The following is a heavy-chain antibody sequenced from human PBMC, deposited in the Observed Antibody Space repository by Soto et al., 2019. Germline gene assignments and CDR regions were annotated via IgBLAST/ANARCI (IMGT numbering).Heavy chain of an antibody. D-gene: IGHD3-9*01. CDR1: GGSISNGGYY. Sequence: TLSLTCTVSGGSISNGGYYWSWIRQHPGKGLEWIGYIYYNGDTYYNPSLESRITISVDTSKNQFSLKLSSVTAADTAVYYCATFSPYDTGFDYWGQGTLVTVSS. CDR3: ATFSPYDTGFDY. CDR2: IYYNGDT. J-gene: IGHJ4*02. V-gene: IGHV4-31*03.